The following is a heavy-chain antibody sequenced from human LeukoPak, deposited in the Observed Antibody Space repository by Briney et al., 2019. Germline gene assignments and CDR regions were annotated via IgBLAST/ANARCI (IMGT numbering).Heavy chain of an antibody. Sequence: TGGSLRLSCVASGFIFGTYGMHWVRQAPGKGLEWVSVISYEGTNQYYADSVKGRFTISRDNSNNILYLQMSNLRAEDAAEYYCAKDSRLGGVLYYYGMDVWGQGTTVIVS. V-gene: IGHV3-30*18. J-gene: IGHJ6*02. D-gene: IGHD2-15*01. CDR3: AKDSRLGGVLYYYGMDV. CDR1: GFIFGTYG. CDR2: ISYEGTNQ.